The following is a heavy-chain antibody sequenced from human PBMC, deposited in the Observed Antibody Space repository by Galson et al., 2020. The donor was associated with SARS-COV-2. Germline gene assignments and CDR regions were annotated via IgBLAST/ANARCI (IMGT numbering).Heavy chain of an antibody. V-gene: IGHV3-30*04. Sequence: GGSLRLSCAASGFTFSNYVMHWVRQAPGKGPEWVAVISYDGSNSFYADSLKGRFTISRDNSKSTLYLQMNSLRAEDTAVYYCARGGEWELPYYFDYGGQGTLVTVSS. J-gene: IGHJ4*02. D-gene: IGHD1-26*01. CDR3: ARGGEWELPYYFDY. CDR2: ISYDGSNS. CDR1: GFTFSNYV.